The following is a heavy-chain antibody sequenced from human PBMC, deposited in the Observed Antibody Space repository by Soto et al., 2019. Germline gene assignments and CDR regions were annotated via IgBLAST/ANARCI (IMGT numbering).Heavy chain of an antibody. CDR2: IYYSGST. CDR3: ARDYKICPYNSGCLPHAFDI. V-gene: IGHV4-39*02. CDR1: GGSISSSDYY. Sequence: SETLSLTCTVSGGSISSSDYYWGWIRQPPGKGLEWIGTIYYSGSTYYNPSLKSRVTISVDTSKNQFSLKLSSVTAADTAVYYCARDYKICPYNSGCLPHAFDIWGQGTMVTVSS. D-gene: IGHD6-19*01. J-gene: IGHJ3*02.